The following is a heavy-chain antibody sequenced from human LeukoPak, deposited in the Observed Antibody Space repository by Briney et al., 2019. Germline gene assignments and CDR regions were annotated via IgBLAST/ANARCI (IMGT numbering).Heavy chain of an antibody. J-gene: IGHJ4*02. D-gene: IGHD1-1*01. CDR3: ATHSEYKSDI. CDR1: GFTFRKYW. V-gene: IGHV3-7*01. CDR2: IKEDGSRE. Sequence: GGSLRLSCAAFGFTFRKYWMSWVRQAPGKGLEWVANIKEDGSREYYVDSVKGRFTISRDNAKNSLYLQMDNLSAQDTAFYYCATHSEYKSDIWGQGTLVTVSS.